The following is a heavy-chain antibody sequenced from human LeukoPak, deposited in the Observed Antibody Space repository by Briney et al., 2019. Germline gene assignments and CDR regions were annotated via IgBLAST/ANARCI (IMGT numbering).Heavy chain of an antibody. CDR3: ARDYPEPLGIAVAGRMGY. CDR2: INPNSGGT. CDR1: GSTXTGYY. J-gene: IGHJ4*02. V-gene: IGHV1-2*02. Sequence: GASVKVSCKASGSTXTGYYMHWVRQAPGQGLEWMGWINPNSGGTNYAQKFQGRVTMTRDTSISTAYMELSRLRSDDTAVYYCARDYPEPLGIAVAGRMGYWGQGTLVTVSS. D-gene: IGHD6-19*01.